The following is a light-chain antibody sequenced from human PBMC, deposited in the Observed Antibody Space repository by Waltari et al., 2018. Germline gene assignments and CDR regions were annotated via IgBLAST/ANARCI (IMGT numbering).Light chain of an antibody. CDR3: QHYLRLPVT. J-gene: IGKJ1*01. Sequence: EIVLTQSPGTLSLSVGERATVSCRASESVSRALAWYQQKPGQAPRPLIYGASTRATGIPARFSGSGSGTDLSLTISRLEPDDFAVYYCQHYLRLPVTFGQGTTVEI. CDR1: ESVSRA. CDR2: GAS. V-gene: IGKV3-20*01.